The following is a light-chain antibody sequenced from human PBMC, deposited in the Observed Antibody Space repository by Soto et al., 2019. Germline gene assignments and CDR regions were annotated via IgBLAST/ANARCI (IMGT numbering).Light chain of an antibody. Sequence: QSVLTQPASVSGSTGQSITISCTGTSSDVGGYNYVSWHQQYPGKAPKLMIYDVSNRPSGVSNRFSGSKSGNTASLTISGLQAEDEADYYCTSYTTSSTLVFGTGTKLTVL. CDR2: DVS. CDR3: TSYTTSSTLV. V-gene: IGLV2-14*01. J-gene: IGLJ1*01. CDR1: SSDVGGYNY.